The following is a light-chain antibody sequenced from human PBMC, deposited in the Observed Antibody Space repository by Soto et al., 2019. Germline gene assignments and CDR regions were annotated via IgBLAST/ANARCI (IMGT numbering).Light chain of an antibody. V-gene: IGKV1-33*01. CDR2: DTS. Sequence: DIQMTQSPSSLSASAGDRLNITCQASKEISNALSWYQEKPGKAPKLLIYDTSNLQAGVPPRFSGSRSGTYFSFTINNLQPEDIATYYCQQYYSLPVFGLGTRVQI. CDR3: QQYYSLPV. CDR1: KEISNA. J-gene: IGKJ3*01.